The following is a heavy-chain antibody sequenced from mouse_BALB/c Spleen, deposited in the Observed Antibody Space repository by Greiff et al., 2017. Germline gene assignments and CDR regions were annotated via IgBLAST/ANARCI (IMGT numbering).Heavy chain of an antibody. CDR2: IWSGGST. J-gene: IGHJ4*01. V-gene: IGHV2-2*02. Sequence: VQRVESGPGLVQPSQSLSITCTVSGFSLTSYGVHWVRQSPGKGLEWLGVIWSGGSTDYNAAFISRLSISKDNSKSQVFFKMNSLQANDTAIYYCARNRDYGSTLYAMDYWGQGTSVTVSS. CDR1: GFSLTSYG. D-gene: IGHD1-1*01. CDR3: ARNRDYGSTLYAMDY.